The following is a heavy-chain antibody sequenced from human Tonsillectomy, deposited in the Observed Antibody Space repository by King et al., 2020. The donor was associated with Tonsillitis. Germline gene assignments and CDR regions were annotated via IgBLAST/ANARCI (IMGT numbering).Heavy chain of an antibody. J-gene: IGHJ4*02. V-gene: IGHV4-39*01. CDR3: ARSVSGSFDY. CDR1: GGSISSRDHY. Sequence: QLQESGPGVVKPSETLSLTCTVSGGSISSRDHYLAWIRQPPWKGLDWIGYMYYNGTIFYNPSSKSRITISGGTSENRFSLKLSSVTAADTAVYFCARSVSGSFDYWGQGALVTVSS. D-gene: IGHD1-26*01. CDR2: MYYNGTI.